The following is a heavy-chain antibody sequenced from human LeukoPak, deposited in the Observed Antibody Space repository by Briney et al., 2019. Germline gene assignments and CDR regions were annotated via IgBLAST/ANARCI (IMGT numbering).Heavy chain of an antibody. D-gene: IGHD5-24*01. CDR1: GGSISSSSYY. V-gene: IGHV4-39*07. CDR3: ARGGEMATFDY. CDR2: IYYSGST. Sequence: PSETLSLTCTVSGGSISSSSYYWGWIRQPPGKGLEWIGSIYYSGSTYYNPSLKSRVTISVDTSKNQFSLKVSSVTAADTAVYYCARGGEMATFDYWGQGTLVTVSS. J-gene: IGHJ4*02.